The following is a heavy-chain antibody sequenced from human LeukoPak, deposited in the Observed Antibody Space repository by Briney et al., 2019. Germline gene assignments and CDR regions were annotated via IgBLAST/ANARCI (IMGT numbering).Heavy chain of an antibody. J-gene: IGHJ5*02. D-gene: IGHD2-2*01. CDR1: GGSISSGGYY. Sequence: SETLSLTCTVSGGSISSGGYYWSWIRQPPGKGLEWIGYIYYSGSTNYNPSLKSRVTISVDTSKNQFSLKLSSVTAADTAVYYCARLVVVPAAKMVHEKYNWFDPWGQGTLVTVSS. CDR3: ARLVVVPAAKMVHEKYNWFDP. CDR2: IYYSGST. V-gene: IGHV4-61*08.